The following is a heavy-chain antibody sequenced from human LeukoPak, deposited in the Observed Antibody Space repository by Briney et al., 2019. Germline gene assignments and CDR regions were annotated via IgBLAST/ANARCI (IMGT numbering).Heavy chain of an antibody. CDR3: ARGAGYSSSWYVGYYYYYGMDV. D-gene: IGHD6-13*01. V-gene: IGHV3-53*01. CDR1: GFTVSSNY. CDR2: IYSGGST. J-gene: IGHJ6*02. Sequence: GGSLGLSCAASGFTVSSNYMSWVRQAPGKGLEWVSVIYSGGSTCYADSVKGRFTISRDNSKNTLYLQMNSLRAEDTAVYYCARGAGYSSSWYVGYYYYYGMDVWGQGTTVTVSS.